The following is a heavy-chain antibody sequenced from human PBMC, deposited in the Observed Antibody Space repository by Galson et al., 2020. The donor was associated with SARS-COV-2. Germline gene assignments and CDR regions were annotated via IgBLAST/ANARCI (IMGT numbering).Heavy chain of an antibody. D-gene: IGHD6-6*01. CDR3: LAYSSSRQSY. J-gene: IGHJ4*02. CDR2: LSATGGTS. Sequence: GGSLRLSCSASGFIFSDYAMHWVRQAPGKGPQSVSALSATGGTSFYIESVKDRFTMSRNNSRNTFYLQMTGLRIDDTAFYYCLAYSSSRQSYWGQGTLVCVSS. V-gene: IGHV3-64D*09. CDR1: GFIFSDYA.